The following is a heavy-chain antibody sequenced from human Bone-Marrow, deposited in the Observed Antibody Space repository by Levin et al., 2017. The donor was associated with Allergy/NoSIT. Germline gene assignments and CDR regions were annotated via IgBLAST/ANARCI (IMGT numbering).Heavy chain of an antibody. J-gene: IGHJ3*01. CDR1: GFTFSSYA. CDR3: AKDLADYDFLYAFDV. D-gene: IGHD3-3*01. Sequence: GESLKISCAASGFTFSSYAMSWVRQAPGKGLEWVSAISGSGGSTYYADSVKGRFTISRDNSKNTLYLQMNSLRAEDTAVYSCAKDLADYDFLYAFDVWGQGTMVTVSS. CDR2: ISGSGGST. V-gene: IGHV3-23*01.